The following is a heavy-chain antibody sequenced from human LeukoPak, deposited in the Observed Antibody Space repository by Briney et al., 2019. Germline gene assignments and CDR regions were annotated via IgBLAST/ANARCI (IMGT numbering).Heavy chain of an antibody. D-gene: IGHD6-13*01. CDR1: GGTFSSYA. CDR3: ARDDAAGQTEAIDY. V-gene: IGHV1-69*04. J-gene: IGHJ4*02. Sequence: ASVKVSCKASGGTFSSYAISWVRQAPGQGLEWMGRIIPILGIANYAQKFQGRDTITADKSTSTAYMELSSLRSEDTAVYYCARDDAAGQTEAIDYWGQGTLVTVSS. CDR2: IIPILGIA.